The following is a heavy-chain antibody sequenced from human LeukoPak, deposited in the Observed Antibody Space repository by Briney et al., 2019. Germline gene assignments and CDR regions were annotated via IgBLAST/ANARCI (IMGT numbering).Heavy chain of an antibody. J-gene: IGHJ1*01. CDR2: ISGSAFST. Sequence: GGSLRLSCAASGFTFSISAMNWVRQTPEKGLEWVAGISGSAFSTYYADSVKGRFTIPGDNSRNTLYLQMISLRAEDTAVYYCAKEMITMVRGVTITKYFQHWGQGSLVTVSS. CDR1: GFTFSISA. D-gene: IGHD3-10*01. V-gene: IGHV3-23*01. CDR3: AKEMITMVRGVTITKYFQH.